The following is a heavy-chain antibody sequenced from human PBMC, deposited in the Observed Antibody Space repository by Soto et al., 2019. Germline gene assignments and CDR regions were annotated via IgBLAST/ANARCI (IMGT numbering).Heavy chain of an antibody. Sequence: PGGSLSLSCAASGFTFSSYSMNWVRQAPGKGLEWVSSISSSSSYMYYADSVKGRFTISRDNAKNSLYLQMNSLRAEDTAVYYCARVNGGYSGRYYFDYWGQGTLVTVSS. J-gene: IGHJ4*02. CDR2: ISSSSSYM. V-gene: IGHV3-21*01. CDR1: GFTFSSYS. CDR3: ARVNGGYSGRYYFDY. D-gene: IGHD5-12*01.